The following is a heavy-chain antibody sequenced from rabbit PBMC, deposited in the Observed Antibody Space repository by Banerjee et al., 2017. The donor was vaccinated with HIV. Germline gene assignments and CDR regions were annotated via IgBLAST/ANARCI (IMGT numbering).Heavy chain of an antibody. Sequence: QSLEESGGDLVKPEGSLTLTCTASGFSFSSSYWMCWVRQAPGKGLEWIACIYAGNSDRTYYASWAKGRFTITKTSSTTVTLQMTSLTGADTATYFCARAGLLSAGWSFNLWGQGTLVTVS. CDR3: ARAGLLSAGWSFNL. CDR2: IYAGNSDRT. J-gene: IGHJ4*01. CDR1: GFSFSSSYW. V-gene: IGHV1S40*01. D-gene: IGHD1-1*01.